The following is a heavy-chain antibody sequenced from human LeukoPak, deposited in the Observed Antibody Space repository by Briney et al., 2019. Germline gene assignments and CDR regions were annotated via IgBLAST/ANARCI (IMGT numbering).Heavy chain of an antibody. CDR2: IYYSGGT. D-gene: IGHD6-19*01. J-gene: IGHJ4*02. CDR1: GGSISSYY. CDR3: ARDVSGWSQLGY. Sequence: SETLSLTCTVSGGSISSYYWSWIRQPPGKGLEWIGYIYYSGGTNYNPSLKSRVTISVDTSKNQFSLKLSSVTAADTAVYYCARDVSGWSQLGYWGQGTLVTVSS. V-gene: IGHV4-59*01.